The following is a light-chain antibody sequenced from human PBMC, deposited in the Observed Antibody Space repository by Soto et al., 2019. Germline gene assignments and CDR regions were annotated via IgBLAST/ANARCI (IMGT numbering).Light chain of an antibody. V-gene: IGLV2-14*01. CDR2: EVS. CDR1: SSDVGGYDF. Sequence: QSALTQPASVSGSPGQSITISCTGTSSDVGGYDFVSWYRHYPGKAPKLIISEVSNRPSGVSNRFSGSKSGNTASLTISGLQAEDEADYYCSSYTTTTTRLVFGGGTKLTVL. CDR3: SSYTTTTTRLV. J-gene: IGLJ3*02.